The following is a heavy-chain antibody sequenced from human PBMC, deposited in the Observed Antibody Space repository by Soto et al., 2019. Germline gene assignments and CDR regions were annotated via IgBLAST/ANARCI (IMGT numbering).Heavy chain of an antibody. CDR2: IIPIFGTA. V-gene: IGHV1-69*13. CDR1: GGTFSSYA. CDR3: ARQHSGDFFDY. D-gene: IGHD1-26*01. J-gene: IGHJ4*02. Sequence: VASVKVSCKASGGTFSSYAIGWVRQAPGQGLEWMGGIIPIFGTANYAQKFQGRVTITADESTSTAYMELSSLRSGDTAVYYCARQHSGDFFDYWGQGTLVTVSS.